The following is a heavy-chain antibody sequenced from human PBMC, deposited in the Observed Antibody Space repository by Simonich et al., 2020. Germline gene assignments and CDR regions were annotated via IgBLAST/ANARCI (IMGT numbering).Heavy chain of an antibody. CDR1: GGSISSYY. V-gene: IGHV4-59*01. Sequence: QVQLQESGPGLVKPSETLSLPCTVSGGSISSYYWSWIRQPPGKGLEWIGYIYYKGSTNYTPSLQSRVTISVDTSKNQFSLKLSSVTAADTAVYYCARGGLYFDYWGQGTLVTVSS. CDR2: IYYKGST. J-gene: IGHJ4*02. D-gene: IGHD2-15*01. CDR3: ARGGLYFDY.